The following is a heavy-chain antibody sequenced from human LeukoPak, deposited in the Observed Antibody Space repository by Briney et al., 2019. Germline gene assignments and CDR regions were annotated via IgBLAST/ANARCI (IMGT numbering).Heavy chain of an antibody. J-gene: IGHJ3*02. CDR3: AKPSTPWELLDAFDI. CDR2: ISGSGGST. Sequence: GGSLRLSCAASGFTFSRYAMSWVRQAPGKGLEWVSGISGSGGSTYYVDSVKGRLTISRDNSKNTLYMQMNSLRAEDTAVYYCAKPSTPWELLDAFDIWGQGTMVTVSS. D-gene: IGHD1-26*01. V-gene: IGHV3-23*01. CDR1: GFTFSRYA.